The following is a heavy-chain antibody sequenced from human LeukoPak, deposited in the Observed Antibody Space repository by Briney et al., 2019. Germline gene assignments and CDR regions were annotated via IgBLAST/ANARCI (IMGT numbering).Heavy chain of an antibody. Sequence: PSETLSLTCGVYGGSFSDYYWSWIRQPPGKGLEWIGEINHSGSTNYNPSLKSRATISVDTSRTQFSLNLRSVTAADTAVYYCARGRLLTMAVVVYAFDIWGQGTRVTVSS. V-gene: IGHV4-34*01. D-gene: IGHD3-22*01. J-gene: IGHJ3*02. CDR2: INHSGST. CDR3: ARGRLLTMAVVVYAFDI. CDR1: GGSFSDYY.